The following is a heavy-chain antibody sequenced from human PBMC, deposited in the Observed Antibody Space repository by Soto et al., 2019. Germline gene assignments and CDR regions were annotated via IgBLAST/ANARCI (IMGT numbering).Heavy chain of an antibody. CDR2: IYYTGMT. V-gene: IGHV4-39*01. J-gene: IGHJ4*02. Sequence: PSETLSLTCTVSGTSISSSDYYWGWIRQPPGKGLEWITSIYYTGMTYYNPSLKSRVTISVDRSKNQLSLKLNSVTAADRAVYYCVRHAQWIIRAYWGQGSLVTVSS. D-gene: IGHD5-12*01. CDR3: VRHAQWIIRAY. CDR1: GTSISSSDYY.